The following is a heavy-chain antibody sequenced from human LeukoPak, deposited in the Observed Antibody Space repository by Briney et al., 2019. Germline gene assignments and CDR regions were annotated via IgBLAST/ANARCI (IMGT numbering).Heavy chain of an antibody. CDR3: ARSSGYGSGSYYRPFDY. CDR2: IIPIFGTA. V-gene: IGHV1-69*06. Sequence: SVKVSCKASGGTFSSYAISWVRQAPGQGLEWMGGIIPIFGTANYAQKFQGRVTITADKSTSTAYMELSSLRSEDTAVCYCARSSGYGSGSYYRPFDYWGQGTLVTVSS. D-gene: IGHD3-10*01. J-gene: IGHJ4*02. CDR1: GGTFSSYA.